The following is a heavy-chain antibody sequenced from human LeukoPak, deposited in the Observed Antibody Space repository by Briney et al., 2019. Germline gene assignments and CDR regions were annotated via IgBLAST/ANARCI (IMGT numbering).Heavy chain of an antibody. D-gene: IGHD3-10*01. J-gene: IGHJ4*02. Sequence: ASVKVSCKASGYTFTSYYMHWVRQAPGQGLEWMGIINPSGGSTSYAQKFQGRVTMTRDTSTSTVYMELSSLRSEDTGVYYCARAQEGVRGVNRDLYYFDYWGQGTLVTVSS. CDR1: GYTFTSYY. CDR2: INPSGGST. V-gene: IGHV1-46*01. CDR3: ARAQEGVRGVNRDLYYFDY.